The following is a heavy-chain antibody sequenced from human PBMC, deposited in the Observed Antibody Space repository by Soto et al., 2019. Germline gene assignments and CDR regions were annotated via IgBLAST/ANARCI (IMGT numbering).Heavy chain of an antibody. Sequence: PGGSLRLSCAASGFTFSSYSMNWVRQAPGKGLEWVSSISSSSSYIYYADSVKGRFTISRDNAKNSLYLQMNSLRAEDTAVYYCARVIGYDYIWGSYRNGYDAFDIWGQGTMVTVSS. CDR3: ARVIGYDYIWGSYRNGYDAFDI. CDR2: ISSSSSYI. CDR1: GFTFSSYS. J-gene: IGHJ3*02. V-gene: IGHV3-21*01. D-gene: IGHD3-16*02.